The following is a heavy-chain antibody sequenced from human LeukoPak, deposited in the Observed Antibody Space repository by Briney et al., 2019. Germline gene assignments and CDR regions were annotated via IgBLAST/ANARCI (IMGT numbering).Heavy chain of an antibody. CDR2: ISGDSHST. CDR3: ARDTEGYIYGYYYYGMDV. V-gene: IGHV3-43*02. J-gene: IGHJ6*02. D-gene: IGHD5-18*01. CDR1: GFTFDDYA. Sequence: GGSLRLSCAASGFTFDDYAMHWVRQAPGKGLEWVSLISGDSHSTFYADSVKGRFTISRDNSKNSLYLQMNSLRNDDTALYYCARDTEGYIYGYYYYGMDVLGQGTTVTVSS.